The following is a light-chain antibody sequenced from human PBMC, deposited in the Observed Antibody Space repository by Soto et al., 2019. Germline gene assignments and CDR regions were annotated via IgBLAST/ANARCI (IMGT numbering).Light chain of an antibody. V-gene: IGKV1-5*03. Sequence: DIHITQTHSSVSASVGDRVTITCRASQTISSWLAWYQQKPGKAPKLLIYKASTLKSGVPSRFSGSGSGTDFTFTISSLQAEDFATYYCLQDYSYPWTFGQGTKVDIK. J-gene: IGKJ1*01. CDR1: QTISSW. CDR2: KAS. CDR3: LQDYSYPWT.